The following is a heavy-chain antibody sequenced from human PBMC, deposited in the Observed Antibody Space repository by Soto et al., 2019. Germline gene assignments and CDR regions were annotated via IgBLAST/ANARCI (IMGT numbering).Heavy chain of an antibody. D-gene: IGHD6-19*01. V-gene: IGHV4-30-2*01. CDR3: ARIHWAQSSLDY. J-gene: IGHJ4*02. Sequence: SATRCNTCAGSGGYIESVAVSLSWIRQPPGKGLEWIGYVTHSGTAYSIPSLNGRLTLSVDSSQTQFSLKLTSVTAADSAFYYCARIHWAQSSLDYWGRGILVTVSS. CDR1: GGYIESVAVS. CDR2: VTHSGTA.